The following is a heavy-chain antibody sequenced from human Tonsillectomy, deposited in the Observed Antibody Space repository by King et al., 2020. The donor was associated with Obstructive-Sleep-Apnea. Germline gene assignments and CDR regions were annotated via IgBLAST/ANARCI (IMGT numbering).Heavy chain of an antibody. CDR1: AFSLSNPRVG. J-gene: IGHJ4*02. CDR2: IFSNDEK. V-gene: IGHV2-26*01. CDR3: ARIRTDVGAYYDSSGYYDDY. Sequence: VTLKESGPVLVKPTETLTLTCIVSAFSLSNPRVGVSWIRQPPGKALEWLAHIFSNDEKSYRTSLKNRLTISRDTSKSQVVLTMTNMDPVDTATYYCARIRTDVGAYYDSSGYYDDYWGQGTLVTVSS. D-gene: IGHD3-22*01.